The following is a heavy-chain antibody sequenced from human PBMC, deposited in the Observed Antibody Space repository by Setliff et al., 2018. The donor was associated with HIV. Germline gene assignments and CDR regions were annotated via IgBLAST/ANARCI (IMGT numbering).Heavy chain of an antibody. Sequence: ASVKVSCKASGYTFTNFDIHWVRQATGQGLEWMGWMNPESSDAGYAQKFQDRVTITRNTSINTAYMELNSLRLDDAAVYYCARGGYGGDYNWFDPWGQGTLVTVSS. V-gene: IGHV1-8*03. D-gene: IGHD4-17*01. CDR1: GYTFTNFD. J-gene: IGHJ5*02. CDR3: ARGGYGGDYNWFDP. CDR2: MNPESSDA.